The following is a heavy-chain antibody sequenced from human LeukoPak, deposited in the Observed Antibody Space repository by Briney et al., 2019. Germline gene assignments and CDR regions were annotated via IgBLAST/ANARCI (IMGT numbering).Heavy chain of an antibody. CDR1: GYTFPKYA. Sequence: ASVKVSCKASGYTFPKYAIHWVRQAPGQRLEWMGWINAGNGNTRYSQKFQGGVTITRDTSASTAYMELSSLRSEDTAVYYCARSILVVPVASHYNYGVDVWGQGTTVTVSS. V-gene: IGHV1-3*01. CDR3: ARSILVVPVASHYNYGVDV. CDR2: INAGNGNT. D-gene: IGHD2-2*01. J-gene: IGHJ6*02.